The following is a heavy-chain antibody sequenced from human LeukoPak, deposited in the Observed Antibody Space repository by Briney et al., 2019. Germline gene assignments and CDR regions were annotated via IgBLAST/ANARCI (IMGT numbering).Heavy chain of an antibody. Sequence: SETLSLTCTVSGCSISSSSYYWGWIRQPPGKGLEWFGSIYYSGSTYYNPSLKSRAPISIDTSKNQFSLKLSSVTAADTAMYYCARLVVPAAISNTDFDYWGQGTLVTVSS. CDR3: ARLVVPAAISNTDFDY. V-gene: IGHV4-39*01. D-gene: IGHD2-2*01. J-gene: IGHJ4*02. CDR1: GCSISSSSYY. CDR2: IYYSGST.